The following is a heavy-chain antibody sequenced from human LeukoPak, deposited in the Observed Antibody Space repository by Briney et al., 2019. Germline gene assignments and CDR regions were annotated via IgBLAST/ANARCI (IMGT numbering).Heavy chain of an antibody. V-gene: IGHV3-74*01. Sequence: GGSLRLSCAASGFTFSSYWMHWVRQAPGKGLVWVSRINSDGSTTSYADSVKGRFTISRDNAKNTLYLQMNSLRAEDTATYYCARRSAARDAFDIWGQGTMVTVSS. J-gene: IGHJ3*02. CDR3: ARRSAARDAFDI. D-gene: IGHD6-6*01. CDR2: INSDGSTT. CDR1: GFTFSSYW.